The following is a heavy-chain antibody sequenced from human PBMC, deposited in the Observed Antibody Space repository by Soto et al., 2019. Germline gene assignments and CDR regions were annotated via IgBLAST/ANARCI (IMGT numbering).Heavy chain of an antibody. D-gene: IGHD4-17*01. CDR1: GYSFTSYW. V-gene: IGHV5-51*01. CDR3: ARLRVTRRDAFDI. CDR2: IYPGDSDT. Sequence: GESLKISCKGSGYSFTSYWIGWVRQMPGKGLEWMGIIYPGDSDTRYSPSFQGRVTISADKSISTAYLQWSSLKASDTAMYYCARLRVTRRDAFDIWGQGTMVTVSS. J-gene: IGHJ3*02.